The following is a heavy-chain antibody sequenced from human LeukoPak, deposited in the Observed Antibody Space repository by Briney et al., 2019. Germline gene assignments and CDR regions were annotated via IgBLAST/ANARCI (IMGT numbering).Heavy chain of an antibody. J-gene: IGHJ4*02. Sequence: GGSLRLSCAASGFIFNSYGMHWVRQAPGKGLEWVAFIRYDGSNKYYADSVKGRFTISRDNSKNTLYLQMNSLRVEDTAVYYCTRDQTPYYWGQGTLVTVSS. CDR3: TRDQTPYY. V-gene: IGHV3-30*02. CDR2: IRYDGSNK. CDR1: GFIFNSYG.